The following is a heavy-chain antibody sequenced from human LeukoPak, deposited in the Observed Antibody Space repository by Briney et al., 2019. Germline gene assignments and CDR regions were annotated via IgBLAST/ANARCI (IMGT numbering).Heavy chain of an antibody. CDR1: GFTFSDYY. D-gene: IGHD1-26*01. CDR3: ATWGARRMWDLRDFDY. J-gene: IGHJ4*02. Sequence: GSLSLSCAASGFTFSDYYMSWIRQAPGKGLEWVSYISSSSSYTNYADSVKGRFTISRDNAKNSLYLQMNSLRAEDTAVYYCATWGARRMWDLRDFDYWGQGTLVTVSS. CDR2: ISSSSSYT. V-gene: IGHV3-11*06.